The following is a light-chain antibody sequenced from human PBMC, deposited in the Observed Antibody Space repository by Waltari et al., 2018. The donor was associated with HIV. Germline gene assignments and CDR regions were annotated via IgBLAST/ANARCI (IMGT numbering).Light chain of an antibody. CDR1: QNIGRS. Sequence: IQMTQSPSYVSESVGGGVSITCRASQNIGRSLAWYQLMPGKAPKLLVYEASRLNDGVPSRFRATGSRSNFTLYINNLQSEDFAIYVCQQASSFPHTFG. CDR2: EAS. V-gene: IGKV1-12*01. CDR3: QQASSFPHT. J-gene: IGKJ2*01.